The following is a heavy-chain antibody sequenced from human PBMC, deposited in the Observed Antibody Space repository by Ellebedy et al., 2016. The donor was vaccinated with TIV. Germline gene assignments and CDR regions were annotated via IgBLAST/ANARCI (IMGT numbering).Heavy chain of an antibody. Sequence: GESLKISCAASGFTFSTYNMNWVRQAPGKGLEWVSSISGDSSYIYYADSLKGRFTISRDDAKNSLYLQMNSLRAEDTAVYCCARDMGYSSGWHYFDYWGQGTLVTVSS. V-gene: IGHV3-21*01. CDR3: ARDMGYSSGWHYFDY. CDR1: GFTFSTYN. CDR2: ISGDSSYI. J-gene: IGHJ4*02. D-gene: IGHD6-19*01.